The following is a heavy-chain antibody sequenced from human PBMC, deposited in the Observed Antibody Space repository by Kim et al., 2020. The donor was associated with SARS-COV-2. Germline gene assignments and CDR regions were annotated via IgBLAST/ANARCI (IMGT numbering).Heavy chain of an antibody. Sequence: GGSLRLSCAASGFTFSNAWMSWVRQAPGKGLEWVGRIKSKTDGGTTDYAAPVKGRFTISRDDSKNTLYLQMNSLKTEDTAVYYCTTDLIWATYYYYGMDVWGQGTTVTVSS. V-gene: IGHV3-15*01. D-gene: IGHD1-26*01. CDR3: TTDLIWATYYYYGMDV. CDR2: IKSKTDGGTT. J-gene: IGHJ6*02. CDR1: GFTFSNAW.